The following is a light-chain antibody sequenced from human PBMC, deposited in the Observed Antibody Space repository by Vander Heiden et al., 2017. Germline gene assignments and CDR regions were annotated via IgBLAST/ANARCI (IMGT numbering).Light chain of an antibody. J-gene: IGKJ1*01. CDR2: GAS. CDR1: PSVSST. CDR3: QQYNNWPPWT. Sequence: EILMTQSPATLSASPGVRVTLSCRASPSVSSTLAWYQQKPGQTPRHLIYGASTRATGLPARFRGSASGKEFTLTISSLQSEDFAVYYCQQYNNWPPWTFGQGTEVEIK. V-gene: IGKV3-15*01.